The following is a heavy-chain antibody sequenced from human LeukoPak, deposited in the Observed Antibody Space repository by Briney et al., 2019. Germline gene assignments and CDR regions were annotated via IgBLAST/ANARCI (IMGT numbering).Heavy chain of an antibody. CDR2: ISYDGSNK. Sequence: PGGSLRLSCAASGFTFSSYAMHWVRQAPGKGLEWVAVISYDGSNKYYADSVKGRFTISRDNSKNTLYLQMNSLRAEDTAVYYCARGWMATIGIRPSGHWFDPWGQGTLVTVSS. CDR3: ARGWMATIGIRPSGHWFDP. J-gene: IGHJ5*02. D-gene: IGHD5-24*01. CDR1: GFTFSSYA. V-gene: IGHV3-30-3*01.